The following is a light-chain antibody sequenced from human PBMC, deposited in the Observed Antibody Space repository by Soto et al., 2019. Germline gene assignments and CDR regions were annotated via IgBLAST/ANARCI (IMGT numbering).Light chain of an antibody. CDR2: GGS. V-gene: IGKV3-20*01. CDR3: MPYRSSPFT. CDR1: RSVSSIY. Sequence: EIVLTQSPGTLSLSPGERATLSCRASRSVSSIYLAWYQQKPGQAPRLLIYGGSSRATGLPDSFSVSGSGADFTLTISRLMREDVAVYYWMPYRSSPFTFG. J-gene: IGKJ3*01.